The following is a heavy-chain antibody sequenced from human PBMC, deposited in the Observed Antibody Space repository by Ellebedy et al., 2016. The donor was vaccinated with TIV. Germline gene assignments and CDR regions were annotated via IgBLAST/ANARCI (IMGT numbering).Heavy chain of an antibody. D-gene: IGHD5-24*01. J-gene: IGHJ4*02. CDR3: ARVEMSSLVHFEY. Sequence: AASVKVSCKASGGTFSSHAIPWVRQAPGQGLKWMGEIIPIFGTTNYAQEFQGRVTITADESTSTSYMELRSLTSDDTAVYYCARVEMSSLVHFEYWGQGTLVSVSS. CDR1: GGTFSSHA. CDR2: IIPIFGTT. V-gene: IGHV1-69*13.